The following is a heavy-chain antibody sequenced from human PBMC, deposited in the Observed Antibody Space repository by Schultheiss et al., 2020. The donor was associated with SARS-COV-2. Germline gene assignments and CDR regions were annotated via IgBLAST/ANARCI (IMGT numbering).Heavy chain of an antibody. CDR3: ARAPYYDFWSGFRFDP. Sequence: SETLSLTCTVSGGSIISYYWSWIRQPPGKGLEWIGYIYYSGSTNYNPSLKSRVTISVDTSKNQFSLKLSSVTAADTAVYYCARAPYYDFWSGFRFDPWGQGTLVTVSS. J-gene: IGHJ5*02. D-gene: IGHD3-3*01. V-gene: IGHV4-59*01. CDR1: GGSIISYY. CDR2: IYYSGST.